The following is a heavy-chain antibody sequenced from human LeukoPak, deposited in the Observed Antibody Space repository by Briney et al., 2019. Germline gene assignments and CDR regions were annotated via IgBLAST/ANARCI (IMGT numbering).Heavy chain of an antibody. V-gene: IGHV4-4*02. CDR3: ARRDNYGDYVWFDP. J-gene: IGHJ5*02. CDR1: GGSISSSNW. CDR2: IYHSGST. D-gene: IGHD4-17*01. Sequence: SGTLSLTCAVSGGSISSSNWWSWVRQPPGKGLEWIGEIYHSGSTNYNPSLKSRVTISVDTSKNQFSLKLSSVTAADTAVYYCARRDNYGDYVWFDPWGQGTLVTVSS.